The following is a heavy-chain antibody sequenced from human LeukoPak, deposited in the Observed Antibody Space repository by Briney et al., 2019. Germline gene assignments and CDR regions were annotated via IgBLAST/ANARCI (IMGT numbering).Heavy chain of an antibody. Sequence: QPGGSLRLSCAASGFTFSSYGMHWVRQAPGKGLEWVAVIWYDGSNKYYADSVKGRFTISRDNSKNTLYLRMNSLRAEDTAVYYCARGRRIAVAYYFDYWGQGTLATVSS. D-gene: IGHD6-19*01. CDR3: ARGRRIAVAYYFDY. CDR1: GFTFSSYG. CDR2: IWYDGSNK. J-gene: IGHJ4*02. V-gene: IGHV3-33*01.